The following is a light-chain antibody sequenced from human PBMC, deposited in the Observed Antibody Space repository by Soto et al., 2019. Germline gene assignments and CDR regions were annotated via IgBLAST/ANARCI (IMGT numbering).Light chain of an antibody. CDR1: QSVLYSSSNKNY. CDR2: WAS. V-gene: IGKV4-1*01. J-gene: IGKJ2*01. CDR3: QPLYVTPHT. Sequence: DIVMTQSPDSLAVSLGERATINCKSSQSVLYSSSNKNYLAWYQQKPGQPTKLLIYWASTRESGVPDRFSGSGSGSYFTLTISRLQAEDLAIYYCQPLYVTPHTFGQGTKVEIK.